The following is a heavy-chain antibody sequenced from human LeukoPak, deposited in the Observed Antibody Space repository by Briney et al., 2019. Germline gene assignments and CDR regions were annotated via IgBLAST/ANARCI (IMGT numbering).Heavy chain of an antibody. Sequence: GGSLRLSCAASRFIFSNYAMHWVRQAPGKGLDWVAVISYDGRNEYYADSVKGRFTISRDYSKNTLYLQMNSLRTEDTAVYYCVRQDCSAGSGYLDYWGHGTLVTVSS. CDR2: ISYDGRNE. J-gene: IGHJ4*01. CDR1: RFIFSNYA. D-gene: IGHD2-15*01. CDR3: VRQDCSAGSGYLDY. V-gene: IGHV3-30*04.